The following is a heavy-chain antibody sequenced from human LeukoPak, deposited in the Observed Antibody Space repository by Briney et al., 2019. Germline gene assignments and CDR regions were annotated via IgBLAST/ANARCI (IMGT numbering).Heavy chain of an antibody. Sequence: ASVKVSCKASGYTFTSYGISWVRQAPGQGLEWMGWISAYNGNTNYAQKLQGRVTMTTDTSTSTAYMELRSLRSDDTAVYYCARYCRSTSCHSFDYWGQGTLVTVSS. CDR3: ARYCRSTSCHSFDY. V-gene: IGHV1-18*01. CDR1: GYTFTSYG. CDR2: ISAYNGNT. J-gene: IGHJ4*02. D-gene: IGHD2-2*01.